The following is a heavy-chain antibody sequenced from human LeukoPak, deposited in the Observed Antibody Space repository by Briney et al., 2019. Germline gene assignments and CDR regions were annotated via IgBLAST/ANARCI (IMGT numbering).Heavy chain of an antibody. Sequence: SETLSLTCTVSGGSISSYYWSWIRQPPGKGLEWIGYIYYSGSTNYNPSLKSRVTISVDTSKNQFSLKLSFVTAADTAVYYCAREEIRYFDLWGRGTLVTVSS. CDR1: GGSISSYY. J-gene: IGHJ2*01. CDR2: IYYSGST. CDR3: AREEIRYFDL. V-gene: IGHV4-59*01.